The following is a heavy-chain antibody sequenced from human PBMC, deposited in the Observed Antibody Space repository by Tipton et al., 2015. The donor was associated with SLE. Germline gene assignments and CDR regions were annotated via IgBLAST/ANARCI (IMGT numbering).Heavy chain of an antibody. J-gene: IGHJ4*02. CDR3: ARLYGDYSAFDY. V-gene: IGHV4-34*01. D-gene: IGHD4-17*01. CDR1: GGSFSGYY. CDR2: INHSGSTNHSGST. Sequence: TLSLTCAVYGGSFSGYYWSWIRQPPGKGLEWIGEINHSGSTNHSGSTKYNPSLKSRVTISVDTSKNQFSLKLSSVTAADTAVYYCARLYGDYSAFDYWGQGTLVTVSS.